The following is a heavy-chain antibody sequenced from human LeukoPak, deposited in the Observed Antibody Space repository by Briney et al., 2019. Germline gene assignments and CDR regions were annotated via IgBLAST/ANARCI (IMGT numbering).Heavy chain of an antibody. J-gene: IGHJ4*02. D-gene: IGHD3-10*01. V-gene: IGHV4-59*08. CDR3: GSTNYNPALKSRVTISVDTSKSQCSLKLTSVTAADTAGYYCARTRRQAISAQYFDY. Sequence: SSETLSLTCTVSSGSVNSYSWSWLRQPPGKGLEWIVYFYYSGRTNYNPSLESPVHISVETPKNPFSLHPTPLAAADPALYYSGSTNYNPALKSRVTISVDTSKSQCSLKLTSVTAADTAGYYCARTRRQAISAQYFDYWGQGTLVTVSS. CDR1: SGSVNSYS. CDR2: FYYSGRT.